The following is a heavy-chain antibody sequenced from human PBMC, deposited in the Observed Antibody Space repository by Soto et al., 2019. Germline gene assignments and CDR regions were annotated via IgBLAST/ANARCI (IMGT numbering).Heavy chain of an antibody. CDR2: ISSSSSYI. CDR3: ARDPKTYGGQHWAFNYFDS. D-gene: IGHD4-17*01. Sequence: GGSLRLSCAASGFTFSSYSMNWVRQAPGKGLEWVSSISSSSSYIYYADSVKGRFTISRDNAKNSLYLQMNSLRAEDTAVYYCARDPKTYGGQHWAFNYFDSWGQGTLVTVSS. V-gene: IGHV3-21*01. CDR1: GFTFSSYS. J-gene: IGHJ4*02.